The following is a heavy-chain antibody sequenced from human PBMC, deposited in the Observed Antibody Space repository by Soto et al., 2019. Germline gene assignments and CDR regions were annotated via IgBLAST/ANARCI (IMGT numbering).Heavy chain of an antibody. CDR1: GFTFDDYA. CDR3: AKDRGYSGFVAPGHFDY. Sequence: PGGSLRLSCAASGFTFDDYAMHWVRQAPGKGLEWVAGISWNSGSIGYADSVKGRFTISRDNAKNSLYLQMNSLRAEDTALYYCAKDRGYSGFVAPGHFDYWGQGTLVTVSS. V-gene: IGHV3-9*01. J-gene: IGHJ4*02. D-gene: IGHD5-12*01. CDR2: ISWNSGSI.